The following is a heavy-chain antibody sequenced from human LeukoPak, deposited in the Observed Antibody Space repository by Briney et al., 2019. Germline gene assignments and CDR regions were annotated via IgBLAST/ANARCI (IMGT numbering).Heavy chain of an antibody. CDR1: GFTFSSYW. CDR3: VRDYGEPYFDY. J-gene: IGHJ4*02. D-gene: IGHD4-17*01. Sequence: QPGGSLRLSCAASGFTFSSYWMSWVRQAPGKGLEWVANIKQDGSEKYYVDSVKGRFTISRDNAKNSLYLQMNSLRAEDTAVYYCVRDYGEPYFDYWGQGTLVTVSS. CDR2: IKQDGSEK. V-gene: IGHV3-7*01.